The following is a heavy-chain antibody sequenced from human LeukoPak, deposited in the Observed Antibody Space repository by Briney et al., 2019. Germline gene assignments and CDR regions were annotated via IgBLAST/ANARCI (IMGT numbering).Heavy chain of an antibody. Sequence: PSETLSLTCTVSGLSVTNGYYWGWIRQPPGKGLEWIASIYHGGTSHYKLSLKSRATISVETSKNQFSLKLNSVTAADTAVYYCARDFSVRGVGYDYWGQGTLVTVSS. CDR2: IYHGGTS. J-gene: IGHJ4*02. D-gene: IGHD3-10*02. CDR1: GLSVTNGYY. V-gene: IGHV4-38-2*02. CDR3: ARDFSVRGVGYDY.